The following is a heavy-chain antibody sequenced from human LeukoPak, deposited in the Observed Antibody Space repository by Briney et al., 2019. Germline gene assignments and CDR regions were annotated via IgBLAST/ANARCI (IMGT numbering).Heavy chain of an antibody. V-gene: IGHV4-59*01. CDR1: GDSISNYY. Sequence: SETLSLTCAVSGDSISNYYWSWIRQPPGKGLEWIGYIYYSRSTNYNPSLKSRVTISVDTSKNQFSLKLSSVTAADTAVYYCAREVVAAAGTVDYWGQGTLVIVSS. CDR3: AREVVAAAGTVDY. CDR2: IYYSRST. J-gene: IGHJ4*02. D-gene: IGHD6-13*01.